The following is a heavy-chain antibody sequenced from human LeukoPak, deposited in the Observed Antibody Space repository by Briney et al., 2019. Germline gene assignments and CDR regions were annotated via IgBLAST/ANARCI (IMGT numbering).Heavy chain of an antibody. CDR2: INAGNGNT. CDR3: ARERSGYGDYGVDY. CDR1: GYTFTSYV. V-gene: IGHV1-3*01. J-gene: IGHJ4*02. Sequence: ASVKVSCKASGYTFTSYVMHWVRQAPGQRLEWMGRINAGNGNTKYSQEFQGRVTITRDTSASTAYMELSSLRSDDTAVYYCARERSGYGDYGVDYWGQGTLVTVSS. D-gene: IGHD4-17*01.